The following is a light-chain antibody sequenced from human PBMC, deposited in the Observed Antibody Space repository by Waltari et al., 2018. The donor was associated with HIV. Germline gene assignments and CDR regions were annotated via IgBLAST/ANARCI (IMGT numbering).Light chain of an antibody. Sequence: QSVLTQPPSASGPPGQRVTISCSGSSSNIGSTTASWYHQVPGTAPKVLIYSNDDRPSGVPDRFSGSKSGTSASLAISGLQSEDEADYYCATWDDSLNGWVFGGGTKVTVL. CDR2: SND. J-gene: IGLJ3*02. V-gene: IGLV1-44*01. CDR1: SSNIGSTT. CDR3: ATWDDSLNGWV.